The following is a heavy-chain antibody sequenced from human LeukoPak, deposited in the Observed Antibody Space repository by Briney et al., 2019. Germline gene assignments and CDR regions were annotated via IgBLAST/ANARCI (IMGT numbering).Heavy chain of an antibody. V-gene: IGHV3-11*01. CDR3: ARRGSYYAIFGVAQHYYYYYMDV. J-gene: IGHJ6*03. D-gene: IGHD3-3*01. Sequence: GGSLRLSCAASGFTFSDYYMSWIRHAPGKGLEWVSYISSSGSTIYYADSVKGRFTISRDNAKNSLYLQMNSLRAEDTAVYYCARRGSYYAIFGVAQHYYYYYMDVWGKGTTVTVSS. CDR2: ISSSGSTI. CDR1: GFTFSDYY.